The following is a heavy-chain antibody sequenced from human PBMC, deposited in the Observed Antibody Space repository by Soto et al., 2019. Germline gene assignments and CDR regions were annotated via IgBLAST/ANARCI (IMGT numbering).Heavy chain of an antibody. V-gene: IGHV1-24*01. CDR1: GYTLTELS. Sequence: ALVKVSCKVSGYTLTELSMHWVRQAPGKGLEWMGGFDPEDGETIYAQKFQGRVTMTEDTSTDTAYMELSSLRSEDTAVYYCATLNWGSPWFDPWGQGTLVTVSS. D-gene: IGHD7-27*01. CDR2: FDPEDGET. CDR3: ATLNWGSPWFDP. J-gene: IGHJ5*02.